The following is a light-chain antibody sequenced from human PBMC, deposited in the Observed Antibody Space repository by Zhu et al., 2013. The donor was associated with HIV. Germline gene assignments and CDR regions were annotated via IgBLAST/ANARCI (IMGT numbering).Light chain of an antibody. J-gene: IGKJ1*01. V-gene: IGKV3-20*01. CDR3: QQYGSSPWT. CDR2: AAA. Sequence: EVALTQSPGTLSLSPGDRATLSCRASQTVSSSYLAWYQQKPGQAPRLLIYAAARRATGIPDRFSGTGSGSDFTLTISRLEPEDFAVYHCQQYGSSPWTFGQGTKVEIK. CDR1: QTVSSSY.